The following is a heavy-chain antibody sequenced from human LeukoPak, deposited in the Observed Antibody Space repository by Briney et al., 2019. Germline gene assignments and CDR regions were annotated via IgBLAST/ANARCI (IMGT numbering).Heavy chain of an antibody. D-gene: IGHD2-21*01. Sequence: PGGSLRLSCAASGFTFSSYEMNWVPQAPGKGLEGVSYISGSGRTIDYADSVKGRFTISRDNTKNSVYLQMNSLRAEDTAIYFCVRDAVMSPEVLLTAWDYFDCWGQGTLVTVSS. CDR2: ISGSGRTI. V-gene: IGHV3-48*03. CDR1: GFTFSSYE. CDR3: VRDAVMSPEVLLTAWDYFDC. J-gene: IGHJ4*02.